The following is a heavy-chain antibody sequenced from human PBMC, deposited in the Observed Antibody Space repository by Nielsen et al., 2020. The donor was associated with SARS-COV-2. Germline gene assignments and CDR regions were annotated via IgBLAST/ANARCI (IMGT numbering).Heavy chain of an antibody. Sequence: GESLKISCAASGFTLSSYWMSWVRQAPGKGLEWVANIKQDGSEKYYVDSVKGRFTISRDNAKNSLYLQMNSLRAEDTAVYYCAREAAEQLVPSGMDVWGQGTTVTVSS. CDR2: IKQDGSEK. J-gene: IGHJ6*02. CDR3: AREAAEQLVPSGMDV. D-gene: IGHD6-6*01. V-gene: IGHV3-7*03. CDR1: GFTLSSYW.